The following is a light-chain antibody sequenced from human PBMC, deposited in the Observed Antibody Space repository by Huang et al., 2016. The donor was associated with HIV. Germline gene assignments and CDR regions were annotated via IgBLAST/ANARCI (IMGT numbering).Light chain of an antibody. CDR3: QQRSNWPLT. CDR1: QSVATY. Sequence: EVVLTQSPPTLSLSPGETGTLSCRASQSVATYLSWYQQRPGQGPRLLIYDTSYRAPGVPARFSGTGSGTDFTLTISSLDPEDLAIYYCQQRSNWPLTFGGGTKVEI. V-gene: IGKV3-11*01. J-gene: IGKJ4*01. CDR2: DTS.